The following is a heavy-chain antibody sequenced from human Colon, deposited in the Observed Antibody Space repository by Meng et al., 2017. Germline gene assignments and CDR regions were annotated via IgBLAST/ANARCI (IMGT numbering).Heavy chain of an antibody. D-gene: IGHD3-10*01. CDR2: VYSSGSA. Sequence: QLHLQAADPVLGKPSKPLSPTCTVPGGNINNYYCSWIRQSPGKGLEWLGCVYSSGSAYYSPSLKSRLNMSVDRTKNQLSLKVTSVTAADTAVYYCARGVETMIRGVKWYFDLWGRGALVTVSS. J-gene: IGHJ2*01. CDR3: ARGVETMIRGVKWYFDL. CDR1: GGNINNYY. V-gene: IGHV4-4*07.